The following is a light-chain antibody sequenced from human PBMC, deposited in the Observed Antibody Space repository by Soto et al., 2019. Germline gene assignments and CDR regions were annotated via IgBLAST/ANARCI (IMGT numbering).Light chain of an antibody. Sequence: EIVLTPSPGTLSLSPGESATLSCMASQSISTSYLAWYQQKPGQAPRLLIYGSSSRATGIPDRFSGSGSGTDFTLTISSLEPEDLAVYYCQQYGSSPQDTFGQGTKVDIK. V-gene: IGKV3-20*01. CDR1: QSISTSY. CDR3: QQYGSSPQDT. CDR2: GSS. J-gene: IGKJ1*01.